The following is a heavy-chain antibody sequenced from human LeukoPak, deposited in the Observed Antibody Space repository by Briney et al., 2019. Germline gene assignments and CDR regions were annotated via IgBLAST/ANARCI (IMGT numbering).Heavy chain of an antibody. CDR2: IYSGGST. J-gene: IGHJ4*02. V-gene: IGHV3-66*02. CDR1: GFTVSSNY. Sequence: GESLRLSCAASGFTVSSNYMSWVRQAPGKGLEWVSVIYSGGSTYYADSVKGRFTISRDNSKNTLYLQMNSLRAEDTAVYYCARVIMDDFWSGYYDYWGQGTLVTVSS. CDR3: ARVIMDDFWSGYYDY. D-gene: IGHD3-3*01.